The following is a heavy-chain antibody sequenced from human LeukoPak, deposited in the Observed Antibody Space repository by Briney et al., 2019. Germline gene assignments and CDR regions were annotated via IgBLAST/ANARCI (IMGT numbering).Heavy chain of an antibody. J-gene: IGHJ5*02. CDR1: GFTFRSYS. Sequence: GGSVRLSCAASGFTFRSYSMKWVRQAPGKGLEGVSSISSSSSYIYYADSVKGRFTISRDNAKNSLYLQMNSLRAEDTAVYYCARSYDSEAFDPWGQGTLVTVSS. CDR3: ARSYDSEAFDP. D-gene: IGHD3-22*01. CDR2: ISSSSSYI. V-gene: IGHV3-21*01.